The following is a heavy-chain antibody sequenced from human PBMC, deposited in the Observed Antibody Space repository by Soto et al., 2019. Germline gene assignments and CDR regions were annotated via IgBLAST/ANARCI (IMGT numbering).Heavy chain of an antibody. V-gene: IGHV1-8*01. J-gene: IGHJ6*02. D-gene: IGHD3-3*01. CDR1: GYTFTSYD. CDR2: LNPNSGNT. CDR3: ASRPRGYDDFWSGYSMDV. Sequence: QVQLVQSGAEVKKPGASVKVSCKASGYTFTSYDINWVRQATGQGLEWMGWLNPNSGNTGYAQKFQGRVTMSRNTSISTAYMELSSLRSEDTAVYYCASRPRGYDDFWSGYSMDVWGQGTTVTVSS.